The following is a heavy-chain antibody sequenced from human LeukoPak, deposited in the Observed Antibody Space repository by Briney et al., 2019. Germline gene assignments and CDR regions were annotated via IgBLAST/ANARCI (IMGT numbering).Heavy chain of an antibody. Sequence: ASVKVSCKASGYAFTDFFIQWVRQASGQGFEWMGRINPNYGDTHYAEEFEGRITVTRDTSLSTVYMDLSRLTSEDTAVYYCARDVGYSRDNLGQKYFDSWGQGGLVTVSS. V-gene: IGHV1-2*06. CDR3: ARDVGYSRDNLGQKYFDS. CDR2: INPNYGDT. J-gene: IGHJ4*02. CDR1: GYAFTDFF. D-gene: IGHD5-18*01.